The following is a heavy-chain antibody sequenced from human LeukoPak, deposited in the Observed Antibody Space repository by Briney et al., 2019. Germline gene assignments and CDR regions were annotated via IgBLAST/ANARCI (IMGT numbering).Heavy chain of an antibody. CDR1: GFTLSSYW. J-gene: IGHJ3*02. CDR2: ISGSGGST. Sequence: GGSLRLSCAASGFTLSSYWMSWVRQAPGKGLEWGSAISGSGGSTYYADSVKGRFTISRDNSKNTLYLQMNSLRAEDTAVYYCANLVVAGGSTDALDIWGQGTMVTVSS. V-gene: IGHV3-23*01. D-gene: IGHD2-15*01. CDR3: ANLVVAGGSTDALDI.